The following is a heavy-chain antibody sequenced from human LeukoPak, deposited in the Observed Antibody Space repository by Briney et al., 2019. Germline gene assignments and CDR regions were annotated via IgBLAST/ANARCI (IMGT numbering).Heavy chain of an antibody. CDR1: GFTVSSNY. CDR3: ARDREVGDGIDSFDI. D-gene: IGHD1-26*01. V-gene: IGHV3-66*01. J-gene: IGHJ3*02. CDR2: IYSGGST. Sequence: GGSLRLSCAASGFTVSSNYMSWVRQAPGKGLEWVSVIYSGGSTYYAESVKGRFTISRDNSKNTLYLQMNSLRAEDTAVYYCARDREVGDGIDSFDIWGQGTMVTVSS.